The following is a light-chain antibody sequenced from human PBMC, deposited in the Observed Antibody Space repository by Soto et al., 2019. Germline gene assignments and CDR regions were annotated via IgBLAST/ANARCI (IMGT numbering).Light chain of an antibody. V-gene: IGLV2-14*03. J-gene: IGLJ2*01. CDR2: DVN. CDR1: TTDVGGYNY. Sequence: QSALTQPASVSGSPGQSITISCTGTTTDVGGYNYVSWYQQHPGTAPKLLLYDVNNRPSGVSDRFSGSKSGNTASLTISGVRAEDEDDYYCSAWSKSSTPDVFGGGTKLTVL. CDR3: SAWSKSSTPDV.